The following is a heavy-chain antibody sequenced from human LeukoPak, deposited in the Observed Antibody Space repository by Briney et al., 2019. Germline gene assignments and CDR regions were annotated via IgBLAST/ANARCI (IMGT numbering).Heavy chain of an antibody. CDR3: ARWYGEPYGMDV. J-gene: IGHJ6*02. D-gene: IGHD6-13*01. CDR2: INPVDGRT. V-gene: IGHV1-46*01. CDR1: GYTFTSYY. Sequence: ASVKVSCKASGYTFTSYYMHWVRQAPGQGLEWMGKINPVDGRTTYAQKFQDRITMTRDTSTSTVNMELSSLKSEDTAVYYCARWYGEPYGMDVWGQGTTVTVSS.